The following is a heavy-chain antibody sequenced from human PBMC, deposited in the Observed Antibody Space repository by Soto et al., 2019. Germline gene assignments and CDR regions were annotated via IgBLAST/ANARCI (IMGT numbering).Heavy chain of an antibody. V-gene: IGHV4-59*01. CDR1: GGSISSYY. D-gene: IGHD6-13*01. CDR2: TYYSGST. J-gene: IGHJ6*02. Sequence: PSETLSLTCTVSGGSISSYYWSWIRQPPGKGLEWIGYTYYSGSTNYNPSLKSRVTISVDTSKNQFSLKLSSVTAADTAVYYCARDKRASSRGYGMDVWGQGTTVTVSS. CDR3: ARDKRASSRGYGMDV.